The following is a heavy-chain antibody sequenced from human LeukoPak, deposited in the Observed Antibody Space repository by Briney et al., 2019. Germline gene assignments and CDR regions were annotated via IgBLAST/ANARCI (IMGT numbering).Heavy chain of an antibody. CDR2: IYYSGST. Sequence: SETLSLTCTVSGGSIISYYWSWIRQPPGKGLEWIGYIYYSGSTNYSPSLKSRVTISVDTSKNQFSLKLSPVTAADTAVYHCARSYYYDSSGYSEPYYFDYWGQGTLVTVSS. V-gene: IGHV4-59*08. J-gene: IGHJ4*02. CDR1: GGSIISYY. CDR3: ARSYYYDSSGYSEPYYFDY. D-gene: IGHD3-22*01.